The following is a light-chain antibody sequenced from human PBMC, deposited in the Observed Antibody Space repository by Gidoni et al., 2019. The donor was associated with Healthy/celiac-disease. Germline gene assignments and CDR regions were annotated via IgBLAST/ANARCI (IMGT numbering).Light chain of an antibody. CDR1: SSNTGAGYD. V-gene: IGLV1-40*01. J-gene: IGLJ3*02. CDR3: QSYDSSLSGWV. CDR2: GNS. Sequence: QSVLTQPPSVSGAPGQRVTISCTGSSSNTGAGYDVHWYQQLPGTAPKLLIYGNSHRPSGVPDRFSGSKSGTSASLAITGLQAEDEADYYCQSYDSSLSGWVFGGGTKLTVL.